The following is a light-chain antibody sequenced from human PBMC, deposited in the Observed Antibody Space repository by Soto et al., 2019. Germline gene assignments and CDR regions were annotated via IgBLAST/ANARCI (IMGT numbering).Light chain of an antibody. V-gene: IGKV3-20*01. CDR3: QQYGNSPQT. CDR1: QSVTTNY. Sequence: ELVLTQSPGTLSLSPGERATLSCRASQSVTTNYLAWYQHKPGQAPRLLIHGASSRATGIPDRFSGSGSGTDFTLTISRLEPEDFAVYFCQQYGNSPQTFGQGTKVDI. J-gene: IGKJ1*01. CDR2: GAS.